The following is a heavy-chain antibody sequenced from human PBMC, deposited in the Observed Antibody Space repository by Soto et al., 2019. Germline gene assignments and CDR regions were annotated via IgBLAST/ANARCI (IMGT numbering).Heavy chain of an antibody. D-gene: IGHD2-8*01. CDR1: GFTFSSYA. V-gene: IGHV3-23*01. Sequence: EVQLLESGGGLVQPGGSLRLSCAASGFTFSSYAMSWVRQAPGKGLEWVSAISGSGGSTYYADSVKGRFTISRDNSKNTLYLQMNSLRAEDTAVYYCAKGGQDIVLMVYAIPAFDLWGQGTMVTVSS. CDR2: ISGSGGST. CDR3: AKGGQDIVLMVYAIPAFDL. J-gene: IGHJ3*01.